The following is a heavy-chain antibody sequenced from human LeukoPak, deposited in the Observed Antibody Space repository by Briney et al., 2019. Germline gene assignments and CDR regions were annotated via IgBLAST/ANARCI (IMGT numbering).Heavy chain of an antibody. J-gene: IGHJ6*02. CDR1: GFTFSSYS. Sequence: GGSLRLSCAASGFTFSSYSMNWVRQAPGKGLEWVSSISSSSYIYYADSVKGRFTISRDNAKNSLYLQMNSLRAEDTAVYYCARDIVVVVAARNYYYYGMDVWGQGTTVTVSS. CDR2: ISSSSYI. V-gene: IGHV3-21*01. CDR3: ARDIVVVVAARNYYYYGMDV. D-gene: IGHD2-15*01.